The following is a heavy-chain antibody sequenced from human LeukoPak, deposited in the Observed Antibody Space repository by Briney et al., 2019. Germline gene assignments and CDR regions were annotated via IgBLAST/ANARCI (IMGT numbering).Heavy chain of an antibody. CDR1: GGSISSGDYY. Sequence: SETLSLTCTVSGGSISSGDYYWSWIRQPPGKGLEWIGYISYIGSTYYNPSLKSRVTISLHTSKNQFSLKLSSVTAADTAVYYCARAYDSSGYYYSFDYWGQGTLVTVSS. J-gene: IGHJ4*02. CDR2: ISYIGST. D-gene: IGHD3-22*01. CDR3: ARAYDSSGYYYSFDY. V-gene: IGHV4-30-4*01.